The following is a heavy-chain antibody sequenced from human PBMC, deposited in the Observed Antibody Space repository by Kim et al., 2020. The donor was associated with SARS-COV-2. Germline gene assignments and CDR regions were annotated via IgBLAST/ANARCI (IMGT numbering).Heavy chain of an antibody. CDR3: ARGVPGY. CDR2: SGKT. Sequence: SGKTNHNPSRKSRITISVDTSKNQFSLKLTSVTAADTAGYYCARGVPGYWGQGTLVTVSS. J-gene: IGHJ4*02. V-gene: IGHV4-34*01.